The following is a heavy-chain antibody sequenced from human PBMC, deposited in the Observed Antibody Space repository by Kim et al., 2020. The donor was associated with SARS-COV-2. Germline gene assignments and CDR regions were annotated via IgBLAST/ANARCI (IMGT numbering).Heavy chain of an antibody. J-gene: IGHJ5*02. CDR2: ISSSGSTI. V-gene: IGHV3-48*03. D-gene: IGHD2-15*01. CDR3: ARVGCSGGSCYSRSKIAVVNWFDP. CDR1: GFTFSSYE. Sequence: GGSLRLSCAASGFTFSSYEMNWVRQAPGKGLEWVSYISSSGSTIYYADSVKGRFTISRDNAKNSLYLQMNSLRAEDTAVYYCARVGCSGGSCYSRSKIAVVNWFDPWGQGTLVTVSS.